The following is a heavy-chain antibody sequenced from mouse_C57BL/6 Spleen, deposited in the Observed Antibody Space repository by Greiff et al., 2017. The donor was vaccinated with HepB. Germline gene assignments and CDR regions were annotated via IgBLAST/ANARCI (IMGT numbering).Heavy chain of an antibody. CDR3: ARLRVLGRHFDV. CDR2: IYPGDGDT. Sequence: QVQLQQSGPELVKPGASVKISCKASGYAFSSSWMNWVKQRPGKGLEWIGRIYPGDGDTNYNGKFKGKATLTADKSSSTAYMQLSSLTSEDSAVYFCARLRVLGRHFDVWGTGTTVTVSS. CDR1: GYAFSSSW. V-gene: IGHV1-82*01. J-gene: IGHJ1*03. D-gene: IGHD4-1*01.